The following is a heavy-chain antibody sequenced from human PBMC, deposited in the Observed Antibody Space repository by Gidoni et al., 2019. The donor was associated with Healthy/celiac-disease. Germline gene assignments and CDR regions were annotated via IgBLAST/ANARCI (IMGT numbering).Heavy chain of an antibody. J-gene: IGHJ2*01. CDR2: ISYCCTI. D-gene: IGHD4-17*01. Sequence: QGQRQESGPGLVKPSQTLSLTCAVSGGSISRGGYYWRWIRQPPGTGLEWIGYISYCCTIYYNPSLTCRVTISVSTPTNPFSLKLSSVTAASPAVYYCARAGYGDYRWYFDLWGRGTLVTVSS. CDR1: GGSISRGGYY. V-gene: IGHV4-30-4*01. CDR3: ARAGYGDYRWYFDL.